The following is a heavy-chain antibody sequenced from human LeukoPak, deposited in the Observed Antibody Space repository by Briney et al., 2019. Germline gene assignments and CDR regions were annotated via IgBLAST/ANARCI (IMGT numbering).Heavy chain of an antibody. CDR2: IFYSGST. Sequence: SETLSLTCTVSSGSISTSNYYWGWVRQPPGKALEWIGNIFYSGSTYYSPSLKSRVTISVDTSKNQFSLKLSSVTAADTAVYYCARRPTSSTRAMYYFDYWGQGTLVTVSS. CDR3: ARRPTSSTRAMYYFDY. CDR1: SGSISTSNYY. V-gene: IGHV4-39*01. D-gene: IGHD2-2*01. J-gene: IGHJ4*02.